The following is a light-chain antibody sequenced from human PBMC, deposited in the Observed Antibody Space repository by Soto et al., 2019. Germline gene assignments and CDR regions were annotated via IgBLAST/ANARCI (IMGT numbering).Light chain of an antibody. CDR3: VLYMCSGIWV. CDR2: NTN. J-gene: IGLJ3*02. V-gene: IGLV8-61*01. Sequence: QTVVTQEPSFSVSPGGTVTLTCGLTSASVSTSYYPSWYQQTPGQAPRTLIYNTNIRSSGVPDRFSVSILGNKAALTITGAQADDDSDYYCVLYMCSGIWVFGGGSKLTVL. CDR1: SASVSTSYY.